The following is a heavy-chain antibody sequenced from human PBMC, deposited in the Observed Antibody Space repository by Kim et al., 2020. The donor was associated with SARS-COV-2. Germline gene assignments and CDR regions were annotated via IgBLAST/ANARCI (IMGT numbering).Heavy chain of an antibody. CDR1: GFTFTRYW. Sequence: GSLRLSCAASGFTFTRYWMSWVRQAPGKGLEWVANIKQDGSENYYVDSVKGRFTISRDNAKNSLYLQMNSLRAEDTAVYYCARDGSVGDYPPYYYYYGMDVWGQGTTVTVSS. D-gene: IGHD4-17*01. V-gene: IGHV3-7*01. CDR3: ARDGSVGDYPPYYYYYGMDV. J-gene: IGHJ6*02. CDR2: IKQDGSEN.